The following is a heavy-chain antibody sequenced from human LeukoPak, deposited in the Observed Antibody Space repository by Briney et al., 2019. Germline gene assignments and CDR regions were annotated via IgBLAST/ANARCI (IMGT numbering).Heavy chain of an antibody. CDR3: AKDRKVYEV. D-gene: IGHD2/OR15-2a*01. CDR1: EFTFSNYA. CDR2: ISYDGNTI. J-gene: IGHJ4*02. V-gene: IGHV3-30-3*01. Sequence: GRSLRLSCAASEFTFSNYALHWVRQAPGKGLQWVAVISYDGNTIHYADSVKGRFIISRDTSKNTLYLQMSSLRTEDAAVYYCAKDRKVYEVWGQGTLVTVSS.